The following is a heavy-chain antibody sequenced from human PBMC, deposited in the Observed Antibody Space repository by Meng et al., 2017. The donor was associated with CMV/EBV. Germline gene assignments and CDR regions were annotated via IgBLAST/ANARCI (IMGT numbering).Heavy chain of an antibody. CDR3: ARGRGSWYFVDY. D-gene: IGHD6-13*01. CDR2: INHSGST. V-gene: IGHV4-34*01. Sequence: QVQLQQWGAGLLKLSETLSLTCAVYGGSFSGYYWSWIRQPPGKGLEWIGEINHSGSTNYNPSLKSRVTISVDTSKNQFSLKLSSVTAADTAVYYCARGRGSWYFVDYWGQGTLVTVSS. J-gene: IGHJ4*02. CDR1: GGSFSGYY.